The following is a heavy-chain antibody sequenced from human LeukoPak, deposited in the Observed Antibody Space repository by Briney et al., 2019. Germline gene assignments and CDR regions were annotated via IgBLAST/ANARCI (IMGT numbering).Heavy chain of an antibody. Sequence: SETLSLTCAVSGYSISSGFYWGWIRQPPGKGLEWIGSIFHGGSTYYNPSLKSRVTISVDTSKNQFSLKLSSVTAADTAVYYCARDYYDSSGYQVFDYWGQGTLVTVSS. CDR2: IFHGGST. D-gene: IGHD3-22*01. CDR3: ARDYYDSSGYQVFDY. J-gene: IGHJ4*02. V-gene: IGHV4-38-2*02. CDR1: GYSISSGFY.